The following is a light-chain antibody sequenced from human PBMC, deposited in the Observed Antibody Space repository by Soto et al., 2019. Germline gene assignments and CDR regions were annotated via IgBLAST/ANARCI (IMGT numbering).Light chain of an antibody. CDR1: NTDVGAYDY. CDR2: DVI. V-gene: IGLV2-14*03. CDR3: SSYSTISNIV. J-gene: IGLJ1*01. Sequence: QSALTQPASVSGSPGQSITISCSGTNTDVGAYDYVSWYQQHPGKAPKLILYDVINRPSGVSDRFSGSKSGNTASLTISGLQAEDEAEYFCSSYSTISNIVFGTGTKLTVL.